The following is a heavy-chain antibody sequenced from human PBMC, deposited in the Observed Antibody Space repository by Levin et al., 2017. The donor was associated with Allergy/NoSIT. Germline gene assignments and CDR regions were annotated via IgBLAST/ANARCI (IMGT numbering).Heavy chain of an antibody. J-gene: IGHJ3*02. CDR3: ARGGYYDFWRGYTAFDI. CDR1: GYTFTSYD. V-gene: IGHV1-8*01. CDR2: MNPNSGNT. Sequence: EASVKVSCKASGYTFTSYDINWVRQATGQGLEWMGWMNPNSGNTGYAQKFQGRVTMTRNTSISTAYMELSSLRSEDTAVYYCARGGYYDFWRGYTAFDIWGQGTMVTVSS. D-gene: IGHD3-3*01.